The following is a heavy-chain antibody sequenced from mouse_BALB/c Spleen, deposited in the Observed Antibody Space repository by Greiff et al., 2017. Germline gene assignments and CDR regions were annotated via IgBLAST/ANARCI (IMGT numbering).Heavy chain of an antibody. D-gene: IGHD2-2*01. Sequence: DVQLVESGGGLVKPGGSLKLSCAASGFTFSSYGMSWVRQTPDKRLEWVATISSGGSYTYYPDSVKGRFTISRDNAKNTLYLQMSSLKSEDTAMYYCARRIYYGYDGFAYWGQGTLVTVSA. CDR2: ISSGGSYT. V-gene: IGHV5-6*03. CDR1: GFTFSSYG. J-gene: IGHJ3*01. CDR3: ARRIYYGYDGFAY.